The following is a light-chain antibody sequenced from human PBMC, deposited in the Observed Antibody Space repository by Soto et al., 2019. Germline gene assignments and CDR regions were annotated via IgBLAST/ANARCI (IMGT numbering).Light chain of an antibody. CDR3: HPYGISPH. CDR2: ASS. J-gene: IGKJ5*01. V-gene: IGKV3-20*01. Sequence: EIVFTQSPCALSLSPGERATLSCKTSQSSGSNFLAWYQHKPGQAPRLLIYASSNRATGIPDRFSGSASGTDFTLTINRLEPEDFAVYYCHPYGISPHFGHGTRLEI. CDR1: QSSGSNF.